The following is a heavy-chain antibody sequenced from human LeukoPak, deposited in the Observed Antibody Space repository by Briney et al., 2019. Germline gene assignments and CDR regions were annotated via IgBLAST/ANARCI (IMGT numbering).Heavy chain of an antibody. V-gene: IGHV4-59*11. CDR2: IYYSGST. CDR1: GGSISSHY. Sequence: SETLSLTCTVSGGSISSHYWSWIRQPPGKGLEWIGYIYYSGSTNYNPSLKSRATISVDTSKNQFSLKLSSVTAADTAVYYCARDRVSGYDSSTFDHWGQGTLVTVSS. J-gene: IGHJ4*02. CDR3: ARDRVSGYDSSTFDH. D-gene: IGHD5-12*01.